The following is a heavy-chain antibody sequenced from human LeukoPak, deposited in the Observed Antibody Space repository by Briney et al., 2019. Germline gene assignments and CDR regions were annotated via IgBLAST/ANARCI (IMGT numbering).Heavy chain of an antibody. CDR2: INHSGST. J-gene: IGHJ4*02. CDR3: ARHVSYDFWSGYYPWYFDY. V-gene: IGHV4-34*01. D-gene: IGHD3-3*01. CDR1: GGSFSGYY. Sequence: SETLSLTCAVYGGSFSGYYWSWIRQPPGKGLEWIGEINHSGSTNYNPSLKSRVTISVDTSKNQFSLKLSSVTAADTAVYYCARHVSYDFWSGYYPWYFDYWGQGTLVTVSS.